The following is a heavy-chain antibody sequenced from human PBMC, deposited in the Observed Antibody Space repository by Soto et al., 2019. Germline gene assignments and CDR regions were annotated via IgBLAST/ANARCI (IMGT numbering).Heavy chain of an antibody. J-gene: IGHJ6*02. V-gene: IGHV4-59*01. CDR2: IYYSGST. CDR1: GGSISSYY. CDR3: ARDYSAYDFWSGFCGMDV. Sequence: SETLSLTCTVSGGSISSYYWSWIRQPPGKGLEWIGYIYYSGSTNYNPSLKSRVTISVDTSKNQFSLKLSSVTAADTAVYYCARDYSAYDFWSGFCGMDVWGQGTTVTVSS. D-gene: IGHD3-3*01.